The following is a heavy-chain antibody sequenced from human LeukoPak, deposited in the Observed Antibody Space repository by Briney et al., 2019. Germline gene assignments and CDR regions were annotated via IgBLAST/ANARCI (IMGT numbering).Heavy chain of an antibody. Sequence: SETLSLTCAVYGGSFSGYYWSWIRQPPGKGLEWIGEINHSGSTNYNPSLKSRVTISVDTSKNQFSLKLSSVTAADTAVYYCARDTEVAWYYFDYWGQGTLVTVSS. CDR1: GGSFSGYY. V-gene: IGHV4-34*01. D-gene: IGHD4-23*01. CDR3: ARDTEVAWYYFDY. CDR2: INHSGST. J-gene: IGHJ4*02.